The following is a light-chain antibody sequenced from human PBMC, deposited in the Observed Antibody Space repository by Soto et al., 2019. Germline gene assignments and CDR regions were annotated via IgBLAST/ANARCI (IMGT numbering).Light chain of an antibody. CDR1: QSVNSR. V-gene: IGKV3-15*01. CDR2: VAS. CDR3: QQCNNWPRT. J-gene: IGKJ1*01. Sequence: EIVLTQSPGTLSLTPGERATLYCRASQSVNSRLAWYQQKPGQAPRLLIYVASTRATGIPARFSGSGSGTEFTLTISSLQSEDFAVYYCQQCNNWPRTFGQGTKVDI.